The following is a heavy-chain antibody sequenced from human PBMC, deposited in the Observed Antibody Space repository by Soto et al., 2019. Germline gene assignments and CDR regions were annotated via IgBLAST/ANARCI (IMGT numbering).Heavy chain of an antibody. J-gene: IGHJ5*02. CDR1: GYTFTNYY. D-gene: IGHD6-19*01. CDR3: ATDLASSGWYPWFDP. Sequence: ASVKVSCKASGYTFTNYYMHWVRQAPGKGLEWMGGFDPEDGKTIYAQKFQGRVTMTEDTSTDTAYMELSSLRSEDTAVYYCATDLASSGWYPWFDPWGQGTLVTVSS. V-gene: IGHV1-24*01. CDR2: FDPEDGKT.